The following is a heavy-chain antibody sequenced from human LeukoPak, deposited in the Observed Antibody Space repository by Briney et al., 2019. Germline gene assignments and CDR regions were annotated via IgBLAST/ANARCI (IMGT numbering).Heavy chain of an antibody. CDR1: DDSFNTHY. Sequence: SETLSLTCSVSDDSFNTHYWTWIRHPPGKGLEWIGYISSIGSTNYNPSLKSRVTITIDTSKKQFSLKMTSVTAADTAVYCCARHRVGATGWFDPWGQGTLVTVSS. J-gene: IGHJ5*02. CDR2: ISSIGST. V-gene: IGHV4-59*11. CDR3: ARHRVGATGWFDP. D-gene: IGHD1-26*01.